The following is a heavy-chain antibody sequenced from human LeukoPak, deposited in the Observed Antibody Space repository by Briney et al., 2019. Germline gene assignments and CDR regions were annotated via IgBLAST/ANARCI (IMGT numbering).Heavy chain of an antibody. J-gene: IGHJ4*02. Sequence: GGSLRLSCAASGFTFSSYAMSWVRQAPGKGLEWVSGISGIDGSTYYADSVKGRFTISRDNSKNTLYLQMNSLRAEDTAVYYCAREWASYDRSGYYPFDHWGQGTLVTVSS. CDR2: ISGIDGST. V-gene: IGHV3-23*01. CDR1: GFTFSSYA. CDR3: AREWASYDRSGYYPFDH. D-gene: IGHD3-22*01.